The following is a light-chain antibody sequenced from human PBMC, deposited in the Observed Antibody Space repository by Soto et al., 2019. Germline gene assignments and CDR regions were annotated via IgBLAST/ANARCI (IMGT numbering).Light chain of an antibody. CDR3: CSYTGSDTYV. J-gene: IGLJ1*01. V-gene: IGLV2-11*01. CDR1: SSDVGGYKY. Sequence: QSVLTQPRSVSGFPGQSVTISCTGTSSDVGGYKYVSWYQQYPGKAPKLMIYHVSKRPSGVPDRFSGSKSGNTASLTISGLQGEDEADYYCCSYTGSDTYVFGTGTKVTVL. CDR2: HVS.